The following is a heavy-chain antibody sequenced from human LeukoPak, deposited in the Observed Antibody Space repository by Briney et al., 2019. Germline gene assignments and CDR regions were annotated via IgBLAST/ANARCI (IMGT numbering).Heavy chain of an antibody. CDR1: GLTFRKFA. V-gene: IGHV3-23*01. D-gene: IGHD5-18*01. CDR3: AKERRRVDTEMVRSYYFED. CDR2: ISGNGGET. J-gene: IGHJ4*02. Sequence: PGGSLRVSCAASGLTFRKFAMTWVRQAPGKGLEWVSTISGNGGETFYADSVKGRFTISRDNSKNTLSLQMSSLRVEDTSVYFCAKERRRVDTEMVRSYYFEDWGQGTLVTVSS.